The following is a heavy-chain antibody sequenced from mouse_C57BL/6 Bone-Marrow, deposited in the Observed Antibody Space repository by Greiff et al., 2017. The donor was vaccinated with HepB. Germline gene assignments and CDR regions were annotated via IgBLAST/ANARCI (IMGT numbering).Heavy chain of an antibody. J-gene: IGHJ3*01. V-gene: IGHV3-6*01. D-gene: IGHD6-1*01. CDR3: ARALIPWFAY. CDR1: GYSITSGYY. CDR2: ISYDGSN. Sequence: EVKLQESGPGLVKPSQSLSLTCSVTGYSITSGYYWNWIRQFPGNKLEWMGYISYDGSNNYNPSLKNRISITRDTSKNQFFLKLNSVTTEDTATYYCARALIPWFAYWGQGTLVTVSA.